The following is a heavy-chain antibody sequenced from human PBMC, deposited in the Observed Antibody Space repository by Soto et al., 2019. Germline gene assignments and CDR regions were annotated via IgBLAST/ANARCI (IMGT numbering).Heavy chain of an antibody. D-gene: IGHD2-2*01. V-gene: IGHV1-69*13. J-gene: IGHJ6*02. CDR2: IIPIFGTA. CDR3: ASISEVVPAAIYYYGMDV. Sequence: SVKVSSKASGYTFTSYGITGVRQAPGQGLEWMGGIIPIFGTANYAQKFQGRVTITADESTSTAYMELSSLRSEDTAVYYCASISEVVPAAIYYYGMDVWGQGTTVTVSS. CDR1: GYTFTSYG.